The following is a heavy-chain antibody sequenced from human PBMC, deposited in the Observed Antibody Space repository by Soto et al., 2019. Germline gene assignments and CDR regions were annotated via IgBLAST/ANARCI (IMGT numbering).Heavy chain of an antibody. CDR2: ISYDGSNK. V-gene: IGHV3-30*18. D-gene: IGHD4-17*01. J-gene: IGHJ4*02. Sequence: QVQLVESGEGVVQPGRSLRLSCAASGFTFSSYGMHWVRQAPGKGLEWVAVISYDGSNKYYADSVKGRFTISRDNSKNTLYLQMNSLRAEDTAVYYCAKVQGYGDGAYYFDYWGQGTLVTVSS. CDR1: GFTFSSYG. CDR3: AKVQGYGDGAYYFDY.